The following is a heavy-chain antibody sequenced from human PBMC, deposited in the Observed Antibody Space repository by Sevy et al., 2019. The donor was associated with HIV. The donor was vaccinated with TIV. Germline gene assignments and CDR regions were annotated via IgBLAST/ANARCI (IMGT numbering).Heavy chain of an antibody. CDR3: ARHGYYYAMDV. V-gene: IGHV3-7*01. J-gene: IGHJ6*02. Sequence: GGSLRLSCIASGFTFSWGWMSWVRQAPGKGLESVAKIDQDGSVKDYVDSVKGRFTISRDNVKNSLYLQMNSLRPEDTDKYYCARHGYYYAMDVWGQGTTVTVSS. CDR2: IDQDGSVK. CDR1: GFTFSWGW.